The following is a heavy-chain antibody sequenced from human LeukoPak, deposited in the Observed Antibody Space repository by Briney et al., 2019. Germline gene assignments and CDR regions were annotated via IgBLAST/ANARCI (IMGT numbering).Heavy chain of an antibody. CDR1: GFSFSSYS. CDR3: ARSQPRDSGTYLFDRFDP. D-gene: IGHD3-10*01. Sequence: KAGGSLRLSCAASGFSFSSYSMNWVRQAPGKGLEWVSSISSSSGYIYYADSVKGRFTISRDNAKNSLYLQLNSLRAEDTAVYYCARSQPRDSGTYLFDRFDPWGQGTLVTVSS. J-gene: IGHJ5*02. V-gene: IGHV3-21*01. CDR2: ISSSSGYI.